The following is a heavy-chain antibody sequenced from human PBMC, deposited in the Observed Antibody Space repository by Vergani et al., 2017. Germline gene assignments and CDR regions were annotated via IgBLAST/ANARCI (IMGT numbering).Heavy chain of an antibody. Sequence: QLQLQESGPGLVKPSETLSLTCTVSGGSISSSSYYWGWIRQPPGKGLEWIGYIYYSGSTNYNPSLKSRVTISVDTSKNQFSLKLSSVTAADTAVYYCARHGFYWYFDLWGRGTLVTVSS. CDR3: ARHGFYWYFDL. CDR2: IYYSGST. V-gene: IGHV4-61*05. J-gene: IGHJ2*01. D-gene: IGHD2-2*03. CDR1: GGSISSSSYY.